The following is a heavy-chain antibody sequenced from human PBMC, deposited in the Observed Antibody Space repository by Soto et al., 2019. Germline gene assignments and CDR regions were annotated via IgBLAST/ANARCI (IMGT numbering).Heavy chain of an antibody. D-gene: IGHD3-16*01. J-gene: IGHJ4*02. CDR3: ATVFGV. V-gene: IGHV3-74*01. CDR2: IDTDGGGT. CDR1: GFTFRSHR. Sequence: EVQLVESGGGLVQPGGSLRVSCAASGFTFRSHRIHWVRQAPGKGLEWVSRIDTDGGGTSYADSVKGRFTISTDNAEKTVYLQMNGLRVEATAVYYCATVFGVWGQGTLVTVSS.